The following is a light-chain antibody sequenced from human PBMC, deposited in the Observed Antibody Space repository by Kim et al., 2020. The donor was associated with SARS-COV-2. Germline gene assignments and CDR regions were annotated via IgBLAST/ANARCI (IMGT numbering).Light chain of an antibody. J-gene: IGLJ3*02. Sequence: GQRVTISCSGSSSNIGSNTVNWYQQLPGPAPKFLIYSNNQRPSGVPDRFSGSKSGTSASLAISGLQSEDEADYYCATWDGSLNGWVFGGGTKLTVL. CDR2: SNN. CDR1: SSNIGSNT. CDR3: ATWDGSLNGWV. V-gene: IGLV1-44*01.